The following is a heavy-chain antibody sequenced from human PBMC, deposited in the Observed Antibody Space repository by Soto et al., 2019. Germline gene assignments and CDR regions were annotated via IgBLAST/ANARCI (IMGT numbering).Heavy chain of an antibody. Sequence: QVQLQASCPGLVKPSETLSLTFTVPGGSISSYYWIWIRQPPGKGLEWIGYIYFSGSTNYNPSLKSRVTIAVDRSKSHFSLMLSSVTAADTAVYYCAREGDYYASSGYQSVDYFDYWGQGTRVTVS. CDR3: AREGDYYASSGYQSVDYFDY. J-gene: IGHJ4*02. CDR2: IYFSGST. V-gene: IGHV4-59*01. CDR1: GGSISSYY. D-gene: IGHD3-22*01.